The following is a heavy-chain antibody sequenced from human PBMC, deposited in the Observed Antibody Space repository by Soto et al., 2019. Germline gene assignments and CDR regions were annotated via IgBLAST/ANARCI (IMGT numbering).Heavy chain of an antibody. CDR2: INAGNGNT. J-gene: IGHJ3*02. CDR1: GYTFTSYA. CDR3: ASEILRYFDWNAFDI. Sequence: ASVKVSCKASGYTFTSYAMHWVRQAPGQRLEWMGWINAGNGNTKYSQKFQGRVTITRDTSASTAYMELSSLRSEVTAVYYCASEILRYFDWNAFDIWGQGTMVTVSS. D-gene: IGHD3-9*01. V-gene: IGHV1-3*01.